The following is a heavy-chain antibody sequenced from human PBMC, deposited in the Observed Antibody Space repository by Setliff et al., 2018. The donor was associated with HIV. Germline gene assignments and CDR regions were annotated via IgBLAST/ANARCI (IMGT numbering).Heavy chain of an antibody. CDR1: GRSLSGYY. J-gene: IGHJ6*03. CDR2: INQSGST. Sequence: SETLSLTCAVYGRSLSGYYWSWIRQPPGKGLEWIGEINQSGSTNYNPSLKSRVTISVDTSKNQFSLKLSSVTAADTAVYYCAKGVNPTYYDFWSGNYMRKYYYYYMDVWGKGTTVTVS. D-gene: IGHD3-3*01. V-gene: IGHV4-34*01. CDR3: AKGVNPTYYDFWSGNYMRKYYYYYMDV.